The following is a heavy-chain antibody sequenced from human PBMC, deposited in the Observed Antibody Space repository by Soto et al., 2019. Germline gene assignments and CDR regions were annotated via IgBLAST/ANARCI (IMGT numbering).Heavy chain of an antibody. Sequence: GASVKVSCKVSGYTLTELSMHWVRQAPGKGLEWMGGFDPEDGETIYAQKFQGRVTMTEDTSTDTAYMELSSLRSEDTAVYYCATAIWGKTPKDSNGSPSNWFDPWGQGTLVTVSS. CDR1: GYTLTELS. J-gene: IGHJ5*02. V-gene: IGHV1-24*01. D-gene: IGHD3-16*01. CDR2: FDPEDGET. CDR3: ATAIWGKTPKDSNGSPSNWFDP.